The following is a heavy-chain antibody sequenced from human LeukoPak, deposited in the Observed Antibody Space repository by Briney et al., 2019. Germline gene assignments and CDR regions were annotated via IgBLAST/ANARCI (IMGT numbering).Heavy chain of an antibody. CDR2: ISGSNGRT. CDR1: GFPFSNND. CDR3: AEGGYFASEF. Sequence: GGSLRLSCAASGFPFSNNDMQWVRQAPGKGLEWVSGISGSNGRTYYADSVKGRVTISRDNSKSTLYLQMNSLRAEDTAVYFCAEGGYFASEFWGQGTLVTVSS. J-gene: IGHJ3*01. V-gene: IGHV3-23*01. D-gene: IGHD2-2*03.